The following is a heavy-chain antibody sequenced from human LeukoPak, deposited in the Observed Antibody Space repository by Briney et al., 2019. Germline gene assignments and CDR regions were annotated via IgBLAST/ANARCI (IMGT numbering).Heavy chain of an antibody. CDR3: AGTTTVVPRLMWFDP. D-gene: IGHD4-23*01. CDR2: IYYSGNT. J-gene: IGHJ5*02. CDR1: GAAISSYY. V-gene: IGHV4-59*08. Sequence: SETLSLTCTVSGAAISSYYWNWIRQPPGKGLECIGYIYYSGNTNYNPSLKGRVTMSLDTSKNRFSLRRRPVPAADTAVYYCAGTTTVVPRLMWFDPWGQGTLVTVSS.